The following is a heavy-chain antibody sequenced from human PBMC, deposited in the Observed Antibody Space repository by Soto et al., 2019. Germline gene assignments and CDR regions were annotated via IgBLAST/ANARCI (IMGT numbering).Heavy chain of an antibody. CDR1: GFTFSSYA. J-gene: IGHJ4*02. D-gene: IGHD3-22*01. Sequence: GGSLRLSCAASGFTFSSYAMHWVRQAPGKGLEWVAVISYDGSNKYYADSVKGRFTISRDNSKNTLYLQMNSLRAEDTAVYYCARDFYYYDSSYYFDYWGQGTLVTVSS. V-gene: IGHV3-30-3*01. CDR2: ISYDGSNK. CDR3: ARDFYYYDSSYYFDY.